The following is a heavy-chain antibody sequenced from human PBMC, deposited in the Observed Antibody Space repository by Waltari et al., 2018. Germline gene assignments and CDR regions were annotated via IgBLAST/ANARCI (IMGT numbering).Heavy chain of an antibody. CDR3: ARGGSVVDYGDLSFDY. V-gene: IGHV1-69*04. D-gene: IGHD4-17*01. J-gene: IGHJ4*02. Sequence: QVQLVQSGAEVKKPGSSVKVSCKASGGTFSSYAISWVRQAPGQGLEWMGRINAGNGNTKYSQKFQGRVTITRDTSASTAYMELSSLRSEDTAVYYCARGGSVVDYGDLSFDYWGQGTLVTVSS. CDR1: GGTFSSYA. CDR2: INAGNGNT.